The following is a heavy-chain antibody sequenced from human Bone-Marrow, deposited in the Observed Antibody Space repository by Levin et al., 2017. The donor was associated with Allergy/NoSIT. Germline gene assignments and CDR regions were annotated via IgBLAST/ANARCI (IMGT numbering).Heavy chain of an antibody. Sequence: SCAASGFTFSSYGMHWVRQAPGKGLEWVAVISYDGSNKYYADSVKGRFTISRDNSKNTLYLQMNSLRAEDTAVYYCAKDLEPLLWFGVSDIWGQGTMVTVSS. CDR2: ISYDGSNK. CDR1: GFTFSSYG. J-gene: IGHJ3*02. D-gene: IGHD3-10*01. V-gene: IGHV3-30*18. CDR3: AKDLEPLLWFGVSDI.